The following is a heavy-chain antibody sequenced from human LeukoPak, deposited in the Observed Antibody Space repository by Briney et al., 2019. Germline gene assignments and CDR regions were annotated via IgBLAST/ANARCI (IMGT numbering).Heavy chain of an antibody. CDR2: ISSSSSYI. D-gene: IGHD6-13*01. V-gene: IGHV3-21*01. J-gene: IGHJ4*02. CDR1: GFTFSSYS. Sequence: GGSLRLSCAASGFTFSSYSMNWVRQAPGKGLEWVSSISSSSSYIYYADSVKGRFTISRDNAKNSLYLQMNSLRAEDTALYYCARLLSAAGTDYWGQGTLVTVSS. CDR3: ARLLSAAGTDY.